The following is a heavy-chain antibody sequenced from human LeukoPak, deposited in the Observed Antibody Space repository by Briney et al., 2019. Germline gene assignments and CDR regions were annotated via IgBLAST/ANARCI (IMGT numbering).Heavy chain of an antibody. V-gene: IGHV4-39*07. CDR2: IYYSGST. D-gene: IGHD2-21*01. CDR3: ASGGVGVEAFDI. J-gene: IGHJ3*02. Sequence: SETLSLTCTVSGGSISSSSYYWGWIRQPPGKGLEWIGSIYYSGSTYYNPSLKSRVTISVDTSKNQFSLKLSSVTAADTAVYYCASGGVGVEAFDIWGQGTVVTVSS. CDR1: GGSISSSSYY.